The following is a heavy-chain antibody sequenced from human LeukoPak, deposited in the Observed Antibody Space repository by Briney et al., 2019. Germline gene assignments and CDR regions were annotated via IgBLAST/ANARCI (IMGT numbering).Heavy chain of an antibody. J-gene: IGHJ4*02. CDR1: GYAFTSYG. D-gene: IGHD5-12*01. CDR2: ISAYNGNT. CDR3: AISHSGYDSNDFDY. V-gene: IGHV1-18*01. Sequence: ASVKVSCKASGYAFTSYGISWVRQAPGQGLERMGWISAYNGNTNYAQKLRGRVTMTTDTSTSTAYMELRSLRSDDTAVYYCAISHSGYDSNDFDYWGQGTLVTVSS.